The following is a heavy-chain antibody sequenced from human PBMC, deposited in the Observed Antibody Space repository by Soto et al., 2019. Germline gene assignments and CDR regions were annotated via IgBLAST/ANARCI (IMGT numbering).Heavy chain of an antibody. D-gene: IGHD2-15*01. CDR3: ASEDCRNTNCLKGFDY. CDR1: GYTFTDYY. CDR2: INPKSGGP. J-gene: IGHJ4*02. V-gene: IGHV1-2*02. Sequence: EASGKVSCKTSGYTFTDYYMHWVRQAPGQGFEWVGGINPKSGGPKYVPKFQGRVTVTRDTSTSTAYMELNRLTSDDTAVYYCASEDCRNTNCLKGFDYWGQGTLVTVSS.